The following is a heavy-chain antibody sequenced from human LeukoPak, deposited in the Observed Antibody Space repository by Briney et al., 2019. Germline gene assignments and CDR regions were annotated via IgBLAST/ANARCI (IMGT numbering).Heavy chain of an antibody. CDR1: GGSISSYY. CDR3: ATGLTYYYDSSGYSPLAGYMDV. D-gene: IGHD3-22*01. V-gene: IGHV4-59*01. J-gene: IGHJ6*03. Sequence: SSETLSLTCTVSGGSISSYYWSWIRQPPGKGLEWIGYIYYSGSTNYNPSLKSRVTISVDTSKNQFSLKLSSVTAADTAVYYCATGLTYYYDSSGYSPLAGYMDVWGQGTTVTVSS. CDR2: IYYSGST.